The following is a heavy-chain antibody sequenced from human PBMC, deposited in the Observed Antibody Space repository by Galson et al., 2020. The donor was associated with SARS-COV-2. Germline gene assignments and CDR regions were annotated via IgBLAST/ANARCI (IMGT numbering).Heavy chain of an antibody. Sequence: LSLTCTVSGGSISSYYWSWIRQPPGKGLEYVSAISSNGGSTYYANSVKGRFTISRDNSKNTLYLQMGSLRAEDMAVYYCAGGEYCGGDCGYGMDVWGQGTTVTVSS. V-gene: IGHV3-64*01. CDR3: AGGEYCGGDCGYGMDV. J-gene: IGHJ6*02. CDR1: GGSISSYY. CDR2: ISSNGGST. D-gene: IGHD2-21*02.